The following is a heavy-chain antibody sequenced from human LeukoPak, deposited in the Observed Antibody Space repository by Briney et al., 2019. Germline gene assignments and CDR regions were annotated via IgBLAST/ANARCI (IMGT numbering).Heavy chain of an antibody. CDR1: GDSVSSNSAA. Sequence: SQTLSLTCAISGDSVSSNSAAWNWIRQSPSRGLEWLGRTYYRSKWYNNYALSVKSRMTVNPDTSKNQISLQLNSVTPEDTAVHYCARESAGTYYFDYWGQGALVTVSS. J-gene: IGHJ4*02. CDR2: TYYRSKWYN. V-gene: IGHV6-1*01. CDR3: ARESAGTYYFDY. D-gene: IGHD6-19*01.